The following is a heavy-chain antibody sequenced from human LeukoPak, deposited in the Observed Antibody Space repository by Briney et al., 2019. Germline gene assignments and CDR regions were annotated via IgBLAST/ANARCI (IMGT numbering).Heavy chain of an antibody. D-gene: IGHD4-17*01. CDR2: IPYDGSNK. CDR3: ARIMITVTTSDY. J-gene: IGHJ4*02. V-gene: IGHV3-30*03. Sequence: GRSLRLSCAASGFTFSSYGMHWVRQAPGKGLEWVAVIPYDGSNKNYADSVKGRFTISRDNAKNSLYLQVNSLRAEDTAVYYCARIMITVTTSDYWGQGTLVTVSS. CDR1: GFTFSSYG.